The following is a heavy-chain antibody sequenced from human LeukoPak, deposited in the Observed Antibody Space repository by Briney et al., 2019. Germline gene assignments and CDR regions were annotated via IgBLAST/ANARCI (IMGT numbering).Heavy chain of an antibody. CDR2: IYSGGST. Sequence: GGSLRLSCAASGFIVSSNYMSWVRQAPGKGLEWVSLIYSGGSTYYADSVKGRFTISRDNARNTLYLQMNSLRAEDGAMYYCARGNQRVLDYWGQGTLVTVSS. V-gene: IGHV3-53*01. J-gene: IGHJ4*02. D-gene: IGHD1-1*01. CDR1: GFIVSSNY. CDR3: ARGNQRVLDY.